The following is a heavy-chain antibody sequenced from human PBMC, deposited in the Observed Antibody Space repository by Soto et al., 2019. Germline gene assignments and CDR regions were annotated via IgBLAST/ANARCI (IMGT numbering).Heavy chain of an antibody. D-gene: IGHD4-17*01. CDR3: ANSWTTLTTGFDF. CDR1: GFTFSNYA. CDR2: ISSDGSEK. Sequence: VGSLRLSGVASGFTFSNYAMHWVRQAPGKGLGWVAVISSDGSEKYYLDSVRDRFTTSRDNSKNTLYLQMNNLRPEDTAMYYCANSWTTLTTGFDFWGQGALVTVSS. J-gene: IGHJ4*02. V-gene: IGHV3-30*18.